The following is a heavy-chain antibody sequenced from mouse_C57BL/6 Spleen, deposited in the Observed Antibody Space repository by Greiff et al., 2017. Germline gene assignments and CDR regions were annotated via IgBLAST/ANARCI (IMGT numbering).Heavy chain of an antibody. CDR1: GYTFTSYW. CDR2: IDPSDSYT. Sequence: QVQLQQPGAELVMPGASVKLSCKASGYTFTSYWMHWVKQRPGQGLEWIGEIDPSDSYTNYNQKFKGKSTLTVDKSSSTAYMQLSSLTSEDSAVYYCAMRSYGSSPDWYFDVWGTGTTVTVSS. V-gene: IGHV1-69*01. J-gene: IGHJ1*03. D-gene: IGHD1-1*01. CDR3: AMRSYGSSPDWYFDV.